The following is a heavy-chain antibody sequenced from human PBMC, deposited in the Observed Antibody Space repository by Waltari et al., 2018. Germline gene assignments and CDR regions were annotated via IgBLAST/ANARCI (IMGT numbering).Heavy chain of an antibody. CDR2: IMPDISET. CDR1: GGTLPSDS. V-gene: IGHV1-69*02. D-gene: IGHD3-22*01. Sequence: QVQLEQSGAEAKKPGSSVRVSCRASGGTLPSDSVNWVRQAPGKGLEWMGRIMPDISETNYAVKFQGRITIVADQSTGAVYMELSSLRPDDTAVYYCAGGDGGYYYHKLDVWGQGTAVTVSS. J-gene: IGHJ6*02. CDR3: AGGDGGYYYHKLDV.